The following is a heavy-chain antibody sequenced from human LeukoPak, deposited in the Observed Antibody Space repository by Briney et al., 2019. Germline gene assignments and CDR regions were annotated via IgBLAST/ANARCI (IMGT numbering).Heavy chain of an antibody. V-gene: IGHV3-23*01. Sequence: GGSLRLSCAASGFTFSSYAMSWVRQAPGKGLEWVSAISGSGGSTYYADSVKGRFTISRDNSKNTLYLQMNSLRAEDTAVYYCAKGWTYYGSGRDDAFDIWGQGTMVTVSS. CDR2: ISGSGGST. CDR1: GFTFSSYA. CDR3: AKGWTYYGSGRDDAFDI. D-gene: IGHD3-10*01. J-gene: IGHJ3*02.